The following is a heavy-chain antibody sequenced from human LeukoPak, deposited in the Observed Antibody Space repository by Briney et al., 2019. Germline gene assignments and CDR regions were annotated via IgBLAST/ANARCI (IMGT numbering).Heavy chain of an antibody. V-gene: IGHV4-59*01. CDR1: GGSISSYY. CDR3: ACLTTADAFDI. D-gene: IGHD3-22*01. CDR2: IYDSGST. Sequence: PSETLSLTCTVSGGSISSYYWSWIRQPPGKGLEWIGYIYDSGSTNYNPSLKSRVTIPVDTSKNQFSLKLRSVTAADAAVYYCACLTTADAFDIWGQGTMVTVSS. J-gene: IGHJ3*02.